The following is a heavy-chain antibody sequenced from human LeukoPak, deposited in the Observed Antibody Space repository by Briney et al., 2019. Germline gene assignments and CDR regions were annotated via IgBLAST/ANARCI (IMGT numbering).Heavy chain of an antibody. V-gene: IGHV4-31*03. CDR1: GGSISSGGYY. D-gene: IGHD1-26*01. CDR2: IYYSGST. CDR3: ARGDGTLGYYYYGMDV. J-gene: IGHJ6*02. Sequence: SQTLSLTCTVSGGSISSGGYYWSWIRQHPGKGLEWIGYIYYSGSTYYNPSLKSRVTISVDTSKNQFSLKLSSVTAADTAVYYCARGDGTLGYYYYGMDVWGQGTTVTVSS.